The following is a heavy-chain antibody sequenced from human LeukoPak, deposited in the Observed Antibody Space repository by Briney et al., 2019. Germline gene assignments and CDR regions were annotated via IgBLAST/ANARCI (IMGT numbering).Heavy chain of an antibody. J-gene: IGHJ4*02. CDR3: TKGTIWLPFDY. D-gene: IGHD5-18*01. CDR1: GFTFSSYA. Sequence: SGGSLRLSCAASGFTFSSYAMSWVRQAPGKGLEWVSSISVSGDDTYYADSVKGRFSISRDNSKGTLYLQMNSLRAEDTAVYYCTKGTIWLPFDYWGQGTLVTVSS. V-gene: IGHV3-23*01. CDR2: ISVSGDDT.